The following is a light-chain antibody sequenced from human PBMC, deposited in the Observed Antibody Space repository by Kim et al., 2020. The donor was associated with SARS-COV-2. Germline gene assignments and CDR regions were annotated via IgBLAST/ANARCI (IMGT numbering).Light chain of an antibody. V-gene: IGLV2-23*02. J-gene: IGLJ1*01. Sequence: GQWITISCTGTSSDVGSYNLVSWYQQHPGKAPKLLIYEVRKRPSGVSNRFSGSKSGNTASLTISGLQAEDEADYYCCSYAGSSTYVFGTGTKVTVL. CDR1: SSDVGSYNL. CDR2: EVR. CDR3: CSYAGSSTYV.